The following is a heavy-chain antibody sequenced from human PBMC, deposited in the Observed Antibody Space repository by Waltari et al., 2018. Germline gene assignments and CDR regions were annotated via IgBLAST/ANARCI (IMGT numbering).Heavy chain of an antibody. CDR2: MSGSGGST. J-gene: IGHJ4*02. CDR3: AKDPSRITMIVVIRYFDY. D-gene: IGHD3-22*01. V-gene: IGHV3-23*01. Sequence: EVQLLESGGGLVQPGGSLRLSCAASGFTFSSHALSWVRQAPGKGLEWVSAMSGSGGSTYYADSVKGRFTISRDNSKNTLYLQMNSLRAEDTAVYYCAKDPSRITMIVVIRYFDYWGQGTLVTVSS. CDR1: GFTFSSHA.